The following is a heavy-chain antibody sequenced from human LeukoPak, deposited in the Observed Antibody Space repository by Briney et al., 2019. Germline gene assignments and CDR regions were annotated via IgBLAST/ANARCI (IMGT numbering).Heavy chain of an antibody. J-gene: IGHJ3*02. D-gene: IGHD2-21*02. V-gene: IGHV3-7*01. Sequence: GGSLRLSCAASGFTFSSYWMSWVRQAPGKGLEWVANIKQDGSEKYYVDSVKGRFTISRDNAKNSLYLQMNSLRAEDTAVYYCARGGGDCYCDAFDIWGQGTMVTVSS. CDR1: GFTFSSYW. CDR2: IKQDGSEK. CDR3: ARGGGDCYCDAFDI.